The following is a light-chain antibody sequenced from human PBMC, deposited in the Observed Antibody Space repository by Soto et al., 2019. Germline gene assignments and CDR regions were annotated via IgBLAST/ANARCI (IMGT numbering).Light chain of an antibody. CDR1: SGHRSYD. Sequence: QLVLTQSPSASASLGASVKLTCTLSSGHRSYDIAWHQQQPEKGPRYLMKVNSAGIHTKGHGIPDRFSGSSSGAERYLTIASLQSEDEADYYCQTWGTGYWVFGGGTKLTVL. CDR2: VNSAGIH. V-gene: IGLV4-69*01. CDR3: QTWGTGYWV. J-gene: IGLJ3*02.